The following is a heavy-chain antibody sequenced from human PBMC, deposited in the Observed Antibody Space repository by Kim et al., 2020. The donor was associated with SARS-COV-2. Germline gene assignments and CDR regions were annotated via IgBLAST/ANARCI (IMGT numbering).Heavy chain of an antibody. V-gene: IGHV4-39*01. Sequence: SETLSLTCTVSGGSISSSSYYWGWIRQPPGKGLEWIGSIYYSGSTYYNPSLKSRVTISVDTSKNQFSLKLSSVTAADTAVYYCARHGVLWFGGNFDYWGQGTLVTVSS. J-gene: IGHJ4*02. CDR1: GGSISSSSYY. CDR3: ARHGVLWFGGNFDY. D-gene: IGHD3-10*01. CDR2: IYYSGST.